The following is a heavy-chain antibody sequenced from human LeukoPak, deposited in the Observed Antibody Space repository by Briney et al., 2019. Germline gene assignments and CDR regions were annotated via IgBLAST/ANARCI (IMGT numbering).Heavy chain of an antibody. CDR2: INHSGST. V-gene: IGHV4-34*01. Sequence: SETLSLTCAVYGGSFSGYYWSWIRQPPGKGLEWIGEINHSGSTNYNPSLKSRVTISVDTSKNQFSLKLSSVTAADTAVYYCARGPQLLRFLGWLGWFDPWGQGTLVTVSS. J-gene: IGHJ5*02. CDR3: ARGPQLLRFLGWLGWFDP. D-gene: IGHD3-3*01. CDR1: GGSFSGYY.